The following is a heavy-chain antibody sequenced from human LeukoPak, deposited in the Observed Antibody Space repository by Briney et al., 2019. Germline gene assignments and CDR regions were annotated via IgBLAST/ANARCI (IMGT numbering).Heavy chain of an antibody. Sequence: PGGSLRLSCAASGFTFSSYAMNWVRQAPGKGLEWVSGISGSGGSTYYADSVKGRFTISRDNSKNTLYLQMDGLRAEDTAVYYCAKGSVGSTMITLWGQGTLVTVSS. CDR2: ISGSGGST. D-gene: IGHD5/OR15-5a*01. J-gene: IGHJ4*02. CDR1: GFTFSSYA. CDR3: AKGSVGSTMITL. V-gene: IGHV3-23*01.